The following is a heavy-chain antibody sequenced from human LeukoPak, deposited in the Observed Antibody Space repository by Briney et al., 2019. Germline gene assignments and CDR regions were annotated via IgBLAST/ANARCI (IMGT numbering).Heavy chain of an antibody. Sequence: GGSLRLSCAASDFTVSNNYMNWVRQAPGKGVEWVSVIYSVGSTYYADSVKGRFTISRDNSKNTVFLQMSSLRAEDTAVYYCAREPWSANYYYGMDVWGQGTTVIVS. D-gene: IGHD3-3*01. J-gene: IGHJ6*02. CDR2: IYSVGST. CDR1: DFTVSNNY. V-gene: IGHV3-53*01. CDR3: AREPWSANYYYGMDV.